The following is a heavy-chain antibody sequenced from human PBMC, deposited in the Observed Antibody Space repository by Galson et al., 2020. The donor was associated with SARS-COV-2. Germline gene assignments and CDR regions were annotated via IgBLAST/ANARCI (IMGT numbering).Heavy chain of an antibody. CDR3: ARDLLGGFDI. CDR2: IIPLFGTA. Sequence: ASVKVSCKASGGTFSSYAISWVRQAPGQGLEWMGGIIPLFGTANSAQKFQGRVTITTDESTSTAYMELSSLRSEDTAVYYCARDLLGGFDIWGQGTMVTVSS. J-gene: IGHJ3*02. V-gene: IGHV1-69*05. CDR1: GGTFSSYA. D-gene: IGHD1-26*01.